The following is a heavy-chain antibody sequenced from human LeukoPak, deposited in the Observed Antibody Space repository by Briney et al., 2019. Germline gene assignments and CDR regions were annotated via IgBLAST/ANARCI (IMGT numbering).Heavy chain of an antibody. CDR2: ISYDGSNK. D-gene: IGHD3-10*01. V-gene: IGHV3-30*18. CDR1: GITFSSYG. Sequence: GRSLRLSCAASGITFSSYGMHWVRQAPGKGLEWVAVISYDGSNKYYADSVKGRFTISRDNSKNTLYLQMNSLRAEDTAVYYCAKAPMVRGVIKNYYYYYGMDVWGQGTTVTVSS. CDR3: AKAPMVRGVIKNYYYYYGMDV. J-gene: IGHJ6*02.